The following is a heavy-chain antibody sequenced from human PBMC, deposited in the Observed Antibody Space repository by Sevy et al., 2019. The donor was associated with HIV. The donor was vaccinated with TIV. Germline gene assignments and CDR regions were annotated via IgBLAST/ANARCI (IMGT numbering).Heavy chain of an antibody. CDR3: ARAPPVVVVPGAPSWFDP. CDR2: INHSGST. J-gene: IGHJ5*02. D-gene: IGHD2-2*01. CDR1: GGSFSGYY. V-gene: IGHV4-34*01. Sequence: SETLSLTCAVSGGSFSGYYWNWIRQTPGKGLEWIGEINHSGSTNYNPSLKSRVTISADTSKNQFSLRLNAVPAADTAVYYCARAPPVVVVPGAPSWFDPWGQGTLVTVSS.